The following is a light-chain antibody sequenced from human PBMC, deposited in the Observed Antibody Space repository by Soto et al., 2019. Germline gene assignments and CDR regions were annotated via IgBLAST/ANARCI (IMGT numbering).Light chain of an antibody. Sequence: EIVLAQSPATLSLSPGERATLSCRASQNIDNYLAWYQQKPGQAPRLLIYDASNGASGIPARFSGGGSGTDFTLIISNVEPEDSAVYYCQQRTEWPPTFGGGTKVDIK. CDR2: DAS. J-gene: IGKJ4*01. V-gene: IGKV3-11*01. CDR3: QQRTEWPPT. CDR1: QNIDNY.